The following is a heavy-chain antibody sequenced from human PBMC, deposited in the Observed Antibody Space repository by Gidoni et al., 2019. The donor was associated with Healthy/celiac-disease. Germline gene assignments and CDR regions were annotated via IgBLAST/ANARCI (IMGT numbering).Heavy chain of an antibody. CDR1: GGSFSGYY. CDR2: INHSGST. Sequence: QVQLQQWGAGLLKPSETLSLTSAVYGGSFSGYYWSWIRQPPGKGLEWIGEINHSGSTNYNPSLKSRVTISVDTSKNQFSLKLSSVTAADTAVYYCARGVGYCSSTSCWKFDYWGQGTLVTVSS. D-gene: IGHD2-2*01. CDR3: ARGVGYCSSTSCWKFDY. V-gene: IGHV4-34*01. J-gene: IGHJ4*02.